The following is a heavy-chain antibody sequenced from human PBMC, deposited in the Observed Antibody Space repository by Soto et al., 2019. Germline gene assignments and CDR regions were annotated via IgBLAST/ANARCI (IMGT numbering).Heavy chain of an antibody. CDR2: IWHDGSNE. J-gene: IGHJ4*02. V-gene: IGHV3-33*01. Sequence: QVQLVESGGGVVQPGRSLRLSCAASGFTFSDYGMHWVRQAPGKGLELVALIWHDGSNEYYADSVKGRFTISRDNSKNTLSLQMNRLGAEDTVVYYCAGINYYIFTGYFSDYWGQGTLVTVSS. CDR3: AGINYYIFTGYFSDY. D-gene: IGHD3-9*01. CDR1: GFTFSDYG.